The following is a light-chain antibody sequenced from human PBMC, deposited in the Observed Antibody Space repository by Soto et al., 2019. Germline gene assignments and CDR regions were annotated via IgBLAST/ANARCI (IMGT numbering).Light chain of an antibody. CDR2: LGS. CDR1: LSVLHSNGYNY. Sequence: IVLTQSPLSLPFTPGEPASISWRSILSVLHSNGYNYLNWYLQKPGQSPQLLIYLGSNRASGVPDRFSGSGSGTDFTLKISRVEAEDVGVYYCAQGLQTPLTFGGGTKVDIK. V-gene: IGKV2-28*01. CDR3: AQGLQTPLT. J-gene: IGKJ4*01.